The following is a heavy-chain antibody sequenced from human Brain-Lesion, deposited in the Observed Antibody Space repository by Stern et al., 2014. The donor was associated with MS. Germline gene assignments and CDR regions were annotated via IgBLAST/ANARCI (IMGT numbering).Heavy chain of an antibody. CDR1: GYIFTGYY. CDR3: ARDQRGITIFGVVTDYYYLXXDV. Sequence: VQLVESGAEVKKPGASVKVSCKTSGYIFTGYYIHWVRQAPGQGLEWMAWINPKTGGTKYEQKFQGRVTMSRDTSISTAYVELSSLTSDDTAVYYCARDQRGITIFGVVTDYYYLXXDVWGQGTTVTVSS. J-gene: IGHJ6*02. D-gene: IGHD3-3*01. CDR2: INPKTGGT. V-gene: IGHV1-2*02.